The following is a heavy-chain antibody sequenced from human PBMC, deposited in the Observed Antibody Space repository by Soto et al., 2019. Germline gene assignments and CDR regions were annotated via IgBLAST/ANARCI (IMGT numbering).Heavy chain of an antibody. D-gene: IGHD2-15*01. CDR3: ARDCNGGRCYPMY. Sequence: ASVRVSCKASDYTFANYGISWVRQAPGQGPEWMGWISGYNGNTNYAQKFQGRLTMTTDTSTSTAYMELRSLGSDDTAVYYCARDCNGGRCYPMYWGQGTLVTVSS. CDR1: DYTFANYG. CDR2: ISGYNGNT. V-gene: IGHV1-18*01. J-gene: IGHJ4*02.